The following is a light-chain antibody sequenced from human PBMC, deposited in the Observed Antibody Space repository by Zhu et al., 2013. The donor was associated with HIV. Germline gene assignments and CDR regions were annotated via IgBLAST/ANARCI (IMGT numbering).Light chain of an antibody. CDR3: QQYSTYPYT. CDR2: FAS. CDR1: QDIGTW. V-gene: IGKV1D-16*01. Sequence: DILMTQSPSSVFAAVGDRVTITCRASQDIGTWLAWYQQKPGKAPNLLMSFASTLGTGVPSRFSGSGSGTDFTHTISNLRPDDFATYYCQQYSTYPYTFGQGTKLEVK. J-gene: IGKJ2*01.